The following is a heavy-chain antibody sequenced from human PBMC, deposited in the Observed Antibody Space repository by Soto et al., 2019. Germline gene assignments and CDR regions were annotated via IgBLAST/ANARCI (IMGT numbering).Heavy chain of an antibody. CDR1: GFTFSSYG. J-gene: IGHJ5*02. CDR3: AKDLARWA. V-gene: IGHV3-30*18. D-gene: IGHD5-12*01. CDR2: ISYDGSNK. Sequence: QVQLVESGGGVVQPGRSLRLSCAASGFTFSSYGMHWVRQAPGKGLERVAVISYDGSNKYYADSVKGRFTISRDNSKNTLYLQMNSLRAEDTAVYYCAKDLARWAWGQGTLVTVSS.